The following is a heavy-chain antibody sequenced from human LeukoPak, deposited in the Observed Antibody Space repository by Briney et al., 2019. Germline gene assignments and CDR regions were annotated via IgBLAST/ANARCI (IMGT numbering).Heavy chain of an antibody. J-gene: IGHJ4*02. CDR3: ARQAAGVVY. V-gene: IGHV3-64*01. Sequence: GGSLRLSCAASGFTFSTYAMHWVRQAPGKGLQYVSGITSNGGSTYYANSVKGRFTISRDNSKNTLYLQMGSLRAEDMAVYYCARQAAGVVYWGQGTQVTVSS. CDR1: GFTFSTYA. CDR2: ITSNGGST. D-gene: IGHD6-13*01.